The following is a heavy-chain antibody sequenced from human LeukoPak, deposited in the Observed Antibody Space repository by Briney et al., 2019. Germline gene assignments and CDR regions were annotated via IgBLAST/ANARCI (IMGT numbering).Heavy chain of an antibody. CDR2: IRSKAYGGTT. CDR1: GFSFSSYG. CDR3: TSRDCSGGSCYRYYFDY. D-gene: IGHD2-15*01. V-gene: IGHV3-49*03. Sequence: PGGSLRLSCAASGFSFSSYGMHWFRQAPGKGLEWVSFIRSKAYGGTTEYAASVKGRFTISRDDSKSIAYLQMDTLKTEDTAVYYCTSRDCSGGSCYRYYFDYWGQGTLVTVSS. J-gene: IGHJ4*02.